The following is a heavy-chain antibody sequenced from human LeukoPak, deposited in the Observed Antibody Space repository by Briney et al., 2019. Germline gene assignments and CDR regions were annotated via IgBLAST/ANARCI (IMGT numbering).Heavy chain of an antibody. Sequence: ASVKVSCKASGYTFTSYGISWVRQAPGQGLEWMGWISAYNGNTNYAQKLQGRVTMTTDTSTSTAYMELRSLRSDDTAVYYCARDHRLTTADPYYFDYWSQGTLVTVSS. D-gene: IGHD4-4*01. CDR3: ARDHRLTTADPYYFDY. CDR2: ISAYNGNT. J-gene: IGHJ4*02. V-gene: IGHV1-18*01. CDR1: GYTFTSYG.